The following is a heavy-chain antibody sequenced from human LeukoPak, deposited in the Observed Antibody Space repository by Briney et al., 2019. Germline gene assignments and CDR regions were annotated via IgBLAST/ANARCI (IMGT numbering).Heavy chain of an antibody. CDR1: GDSVSSSSYY. CDR2: MSPSGTT. D-gene: IGHD5-24*01. J-gene: IGHJ2*01. CDR3: ARGLVEMATRYFDL. V-gene: IGHV4-61*01. Sequence: SETLSLTCTVSGDSVSSSSYYLSWIRQPPGKGLDWITYMSPSGTTKYNPSLKSRVTMSVDRSQNQFSLRLSTVTAADTAVYYCARGLVEMATRYFDLWGRGTLVTVSS.